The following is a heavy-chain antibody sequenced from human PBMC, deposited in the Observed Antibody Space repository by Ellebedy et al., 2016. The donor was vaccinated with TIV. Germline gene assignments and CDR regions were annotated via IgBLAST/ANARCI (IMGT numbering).Heavy chain of an antibody. J-gene: IGHJ4*02. CDR3: AREIRAYDS. CDR2: TYYRSTWYN. Sequence: SQTLSLTCAISGDSVSSKSAAWTWLRQSPWRGLECLGRTYYRSTWYNEYAVSVESRITINSDTSKNQFSLQLSSVTPEDTAIYYCAREIRAYDSWGQGTLVTVSS. V-gene: IGHV6-1*01. CDR1: GDSVSSKSAA.